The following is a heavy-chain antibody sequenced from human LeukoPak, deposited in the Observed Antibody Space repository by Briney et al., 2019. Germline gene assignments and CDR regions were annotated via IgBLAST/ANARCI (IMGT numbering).Heavy chain of an antibody. D-gene: IGHD6-25*01. Sequence: GSLRLSCAASGFTFSGYSMNWVRQAPGKGLEWVSSISSSSSYIYYADSVKGRFTISRDNAENTLYLQMNSLRAEDTAVYYCARGSPAAVWGQGALVTVSS. V-gene: IGHV3-21*01. J-gene: IGHJ4*02. CDR3: ARGSPAAV. CDR2: ISSSSSYI. CDR1: GFTFSGYS.